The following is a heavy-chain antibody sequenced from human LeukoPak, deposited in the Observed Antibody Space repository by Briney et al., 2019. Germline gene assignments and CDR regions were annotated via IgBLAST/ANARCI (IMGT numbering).Heavy chain of an antibody. V-gene: IGHV4-59*01. CDR3: ARGGIAAAGTPVDY. CDR1: GGSISSYY. CDR2: IYYSGST. D-gene: IGHD6-13*01. J-gene: IGHJ4*02. Sequence: SETLSLTCTVSGGSISSYYWSWIRQPPGKGLERIGYIYYSGSTNYNPSLKSRVTISVDTSKNQFSLKLSSVTAADTAVYYCARGGIAAAGTPVDYWGQGTLVTVSS.